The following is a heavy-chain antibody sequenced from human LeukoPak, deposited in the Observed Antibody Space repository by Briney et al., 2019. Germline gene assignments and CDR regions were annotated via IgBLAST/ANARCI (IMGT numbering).Heavy chain of an antibody. D-gene: IGHD3-16*01. CDR3: ARASWVSSTDAVR. J-gene: IGHJ4*02. CDR2: IRGSGGLT. Sequence: GGSLRLSCAASGFTFSNYALIWVRQAPGKGLEWVSAIRGSGGLTFYADSVKGRFTLSSDSSRNTVYLQLNNLRVEDTAIYYCARASWVSSTDAVRWGQGTLVTVSS. V-gene: IGHV3-23*01. CDR1: GFTFSNYA.